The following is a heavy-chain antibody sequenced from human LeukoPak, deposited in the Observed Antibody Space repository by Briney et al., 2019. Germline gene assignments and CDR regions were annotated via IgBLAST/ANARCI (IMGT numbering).Heavy chain of an antibody. CDR3: ARDLMDLEWFVWDFDY. V-gene: IGHV1-2*02. D-gene: IGHD3-3*01. Sequence: ASVKVSCKASGYTFTGYYMHWVRQAPGQGLEWMGWINPNSGGTNYAQKFQGRVTMTRDTSISTAYMELSKLRSDDTAVYYCARDLMDLEWFVWDFDYWGQGTLVTVSS. J-gene: IGHJ4*02. CDR1: GYTFTGYY. CDR2: INPNSGGT.